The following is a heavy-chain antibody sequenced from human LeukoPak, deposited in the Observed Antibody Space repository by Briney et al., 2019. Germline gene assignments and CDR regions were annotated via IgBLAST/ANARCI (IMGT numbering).Heavy chain of an antibody. CDR2: ISYDGSNK. CDR1: GFTFSSYA. CDR3: ARVVRNDFWSGYYRKGLDY. D-gene: IGHD3-3*01. V-gene: IGHV3-30-3*01. Sequence: GGSLRLSCAASGFTFSSYAMHWVRQAPGKGLEWVAVISYDGSNKYYADSVKGRFTISRDNSKNTLYLQMNSLRAEDTAVYYCARVVRNDFWSGYYRKGLDYWGQGTLVTVSS. J-gene: IGHJ4*02.